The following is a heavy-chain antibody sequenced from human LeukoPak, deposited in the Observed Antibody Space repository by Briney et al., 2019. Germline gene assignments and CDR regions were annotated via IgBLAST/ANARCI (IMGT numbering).Heavy chain of an antibody. Sequence: GGSLRLSCAASGFTFSNYAMNWVRQAPGKGLEWVSGISGSGGSTDYADSVKGRFTISRDNSKNTLYLQMISLRAEDTAVYYCAKDRYSNYGNWFDPWGQGTLVTVFS. J-gene: IGHJ5*02. CDR1: GFTFSNYA. CDR3: AKDRYSNYGNWFDP. D-gene: IGHD4-11*01. CDR2: ISGSGGST. V-gene: IGHV3-23*01.